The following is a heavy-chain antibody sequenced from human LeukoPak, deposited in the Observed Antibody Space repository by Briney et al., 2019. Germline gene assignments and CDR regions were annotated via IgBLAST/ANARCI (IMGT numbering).Heavy chain of an antibody. CDR1: GGSISSSNW. V-gene: IGHV4-4*02. D-gene: IGHD6-13*01. Sequence: SETLSLTCAVSGGSISSSNWWSWVRQPPGKGLEWIGEIYHSGSTNYNPSLKSRVTISVDKSKNQFSLKLSSVTAADTAVYYCARGLSSSWYGKDYWGQGTLVTVSS. J-gene: IGHJ4*02. CDR3: ARGLSSSWYGKDY. CDR2: IYHSGST.